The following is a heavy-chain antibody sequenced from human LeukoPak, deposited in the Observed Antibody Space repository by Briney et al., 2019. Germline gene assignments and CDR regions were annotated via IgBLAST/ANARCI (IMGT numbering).Heavy chain of an antibody. J-gene: IGHJ4*02. CDR1: GFTFSSYA. Sequence: PGGSLRLSCAASGFTFSSYAMSWVRQAPGKGLEWVSAISGSGGSTYYADSVKGRFTISRDNSKNTLYLQMNSLRAEDTAVYYCAKGYDFWSGYYLVGNDYWGQGTLVTVSS. V-gene: IGHV3-23*01. CDR2: ISGSGGST. D-gene: IGHD3-3*01. CDR3: AKGYDFWSGYYLVGNDY.